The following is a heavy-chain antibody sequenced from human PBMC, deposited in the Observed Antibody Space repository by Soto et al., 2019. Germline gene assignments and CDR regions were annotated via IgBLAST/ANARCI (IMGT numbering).Heavy chain of an antibody. Sequence: QVQLQESGPGLVKPSQTLSLTCTVSGGSISSGDYYWSWIRQPPGKGLEWIGYIYYSGSTYYNPSIKSRFTISVDSSKTQFSLKLSSVTAADTAVYYCAIVGFGELLAHGMDVWGQGTTVTVSS. V-gene: IGHV4-30-4*01. J-gene: IGHJ6*02. D-gene: IGHD3-10*01. CDR2: IYYSGST. CDR1: GGSISSGDYY. CDR3: AIVGFGELLAHGMDV.